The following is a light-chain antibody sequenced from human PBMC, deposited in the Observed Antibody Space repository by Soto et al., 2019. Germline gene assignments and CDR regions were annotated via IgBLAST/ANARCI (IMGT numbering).Light chain of an antibody. J-gene: IGKJ1*01. V-gene: IGKV1-27*01. CDR1: QGIANY. CDR3: QKYNGALWA. CDR2: AAS. Sequence: DIQMTQSPSSLSASIGDRVTITCRASQGIANYLAWYQQKPGKVPKLLIYAASSLQSGVPSRFSGSGSGTDFTLTIRGLQPEDVETYYCQKYNGALWAFGQGTKV.